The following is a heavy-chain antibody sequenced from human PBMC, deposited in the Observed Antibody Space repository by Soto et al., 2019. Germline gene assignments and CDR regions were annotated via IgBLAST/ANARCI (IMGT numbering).Heavy chain of an antibody. CDR1: GFTFSSYW. D-gene: IGHD5-12*01. CDR2: IKEDGSEK. Sequence: EVQLVESGGDLVQPGGSLRLSCATSGFTFSSYWMTWVRQAPGKGLEWVAAIKEDGSEKYHVDSVKGRFTISRDNAKNSLYLQMNSLRAEDTAVYYCARGRLSSGYWGQGTLVTVSS. CDR3: ARGRLSSGY. J-gene: IGHJ4*02. V-gene: IGHV3-7*01.